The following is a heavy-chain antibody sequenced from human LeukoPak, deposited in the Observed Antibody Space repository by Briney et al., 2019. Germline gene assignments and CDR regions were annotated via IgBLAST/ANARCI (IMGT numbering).Heavy chain of an antibody. Sequence: TGGSLRLSCAVSGFTFSSYWMSWVRQAPGKGLEWVANIKQDGSEKYYVDSVKGRFTISRDNAKNSLYLQMNSLRAEDTAVYYCARLQITFGGVIVPWGQGTLVTVSS. V-gene: IGHV3-7*01. J-gene: IGHJ5*02. CDR2: IKQDGSEK. CDR3: ARLQITFGGVIVP. D-gene: IGHD3-16*01. CDR1: GFTFSSYW.